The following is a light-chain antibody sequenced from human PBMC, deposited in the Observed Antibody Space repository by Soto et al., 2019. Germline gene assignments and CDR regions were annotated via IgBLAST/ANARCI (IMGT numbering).Light chain of an antibody. Sequence: QSALTQPASVSGSPGQSITISCTGTSSDVGGYNYVSWYQHHPGKAPKLMIYDVSSRPSGVSNRFSGSKSGNTASLIISGLQAEDEADYYCSSYTSTGTRVFGGWTKLTVL. J-gene: IGLJ2*01. CDR1: SSDVGGYNY. V-gene: IGLV2-14*01. CDR3: SSYTSTGTRV. CDR2: DVS.